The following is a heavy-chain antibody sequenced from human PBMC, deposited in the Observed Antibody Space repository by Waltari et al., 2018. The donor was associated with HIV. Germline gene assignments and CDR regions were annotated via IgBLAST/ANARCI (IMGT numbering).Heavy chain of an antibody. Sequence: EVQLVESGGGLVQPGGSLRLSCAASGFTVSSNYMRWVRQAPGKGLEWVSCIESGGSTYYADYGKGRFTISRDNSKNTLYLQMNRLRAEDTAVYYCARDSTSDKDYWGQGTLVTVAS. D-gene: IGHD1-26*01. CDR2: IESGGST. V-gene: IGHV3-66*01. CDR1: GFTVSSNY. CDR3: ARDSTSDKDY. J-gene: IGHJ4*02.